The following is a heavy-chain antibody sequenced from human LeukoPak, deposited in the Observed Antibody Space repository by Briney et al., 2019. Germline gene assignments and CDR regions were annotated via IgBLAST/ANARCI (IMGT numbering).Heavy chain of an antibody. CDR2: IVVGSGNT. J-gene: IGHJ4*02. Sequence: SVNASCKASGFTFTSSAVQWVRQARGQGLEWIGWIVVGSGNTNYALKFQERVTINRDMSTSTAYMELSSLRSEDTAVYYCATDDVTTGTKTALGYWGQGTLVTVSS. CDR1: GFTFTSSA. V-gene: IGHV1-58*01. D-gene: IGHD1-1*01. CDR3: ATDDVTTGTKTALGY.